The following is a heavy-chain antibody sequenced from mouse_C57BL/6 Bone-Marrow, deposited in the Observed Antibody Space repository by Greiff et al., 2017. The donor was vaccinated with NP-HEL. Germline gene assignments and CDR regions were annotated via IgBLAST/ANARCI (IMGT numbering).Heavy chain of an antibody. D-gene: IGHD2-1*01. J-gene: IGHJ2*01. CDR1: GYAFSSSW. Sequence: VQLQQSGPELVKPGASVKISCKASGYAFSSSWMNWVKQRPGKGLEWIGRIYPGDGDTNYNGKFKGKATLTADKSSSTAYMQLSSLTSEDSAVYFCASPPYGNYFFDYWGQGTTLTVSS. CDR2: IYPGDGDT. V-gene: IGHV1-82*01. CDR3: ASPPYGNYFFDY.